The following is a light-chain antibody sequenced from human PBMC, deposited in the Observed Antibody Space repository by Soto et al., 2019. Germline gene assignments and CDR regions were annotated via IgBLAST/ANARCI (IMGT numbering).Light chain of an antibody. CDR3: QSADSSVTYVV. V-gene: IGLV3-25*03. CDR1: ALPKQY. Sequence: SYELTQPPSVSVSPGQTATITCSGDALPKQYAYWYQQKPGQAPVMVIYKDTERPSGIPERFSASSSGTTVTLTISGVQAEDEADYYCQSADSSVTYVVFGGGTKLTVL. CDR2: KDT. J-gene: IGLJ2*01.